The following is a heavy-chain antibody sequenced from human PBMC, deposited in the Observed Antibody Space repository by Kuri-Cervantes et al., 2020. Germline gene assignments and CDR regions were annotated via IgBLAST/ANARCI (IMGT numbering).Heavy chain of an antibody. J-gene: IGHJ4*02. D-gene: IGHD5-18*01. CDR3: AKRGYSYGELDY. V-gene: IGHV1-8*01. Sequence: ASVKVSCKASGYTFTSYDINWVRQATGQGLEWMGWMNPNSGNTGYAQKFQSRVTMTRNASISTAYMELSTLRSEDTAVYYCAKRGYSYGELDYWGQGTLVTVSS. CDR2: MNPNSGNT. CDR1: GYTFTSYD.